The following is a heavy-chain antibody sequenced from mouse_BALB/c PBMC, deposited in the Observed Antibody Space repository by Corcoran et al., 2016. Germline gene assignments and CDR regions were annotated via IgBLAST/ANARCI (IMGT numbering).Heavy chain of an antibody. CDR2: IDPANGNT. J-gene: IGHJ1*01. CDR3: ARSNYRYEGDWYFDV. V-gene: IGHV14-3*02. D-gene: IGHD2-14*01. Sequence: EVQLQQSGAELVKPGASVKLSCTASGFNIKDTYMHWVKQRPEQGLEWIGRIDPANGNTKYDPKFQGKATITADTSSNTAYLQPSSLTSEDTAVYYCARSNYRYEGDWYFDVWGAGTTVTVSS. CDR1: GFNIKDTY.